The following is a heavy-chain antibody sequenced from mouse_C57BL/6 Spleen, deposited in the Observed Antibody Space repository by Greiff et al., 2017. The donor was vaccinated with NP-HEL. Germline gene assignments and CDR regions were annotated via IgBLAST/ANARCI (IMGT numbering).Heavy chain of an antibody. CDR1: GFTFSSYA. V-gene: IGHV5-4*03. J-gene: IGHJ1*03. CDR2: ISDGGSYT. CDR3: AGDYDGDWYFDV. Sequence: EVMLVESGGGLVKPGGSLKLSCAASGFTFSSYAMSWVRQTPEKRLDWVATISDGGSYTYYPDNVKGRFTISRDNAKNNLYLQMSHLKSEDTAMYYCAGDYDGDWYFDVWGTGTTVTVSS. D-gene: IGHD2-4*01.